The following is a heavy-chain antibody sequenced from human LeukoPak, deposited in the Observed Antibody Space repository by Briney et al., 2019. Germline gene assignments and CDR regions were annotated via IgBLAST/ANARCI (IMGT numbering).Heavy chain of an antibody. D-gene: IGHD6-19*01. J-gene: IGHJ3*02. CDR1: GFVVTSYW. V-gene: IGHV3-7*01. CDR3: ATSQTTSGRYGNAFDI. CDR2: IKQDGGEK. Sequence: PGGSLRLSCVTSGFVVTSYWMSWVRQAPGKGLEWVANIKQDGGEKYYVDSVKGRFTISRDNARNSLDLQMTNLRAEDTAVYYCATSQTTSGRYGNAFDIWGQGTTVTVSS.